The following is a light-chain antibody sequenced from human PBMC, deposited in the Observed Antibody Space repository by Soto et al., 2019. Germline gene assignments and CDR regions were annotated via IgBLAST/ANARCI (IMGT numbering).Light chain of an antibody. CDR1: QSLSASTY. CDR3: QQYGSSPPYT. CDR2: GVS. V-gene: IGKV3-20*01. J-gene: IGKJ2*01. Sequence: EIVLTQSPGTLSLSPGERATLSCRASQSLSASTYLAWYQQKPGQAPRLLIYGVSSRATGIPDRFSGSGSGTDFTLTISRLEPEDFAVYYCQQYGSSPPYTFGQGTKVEIK.